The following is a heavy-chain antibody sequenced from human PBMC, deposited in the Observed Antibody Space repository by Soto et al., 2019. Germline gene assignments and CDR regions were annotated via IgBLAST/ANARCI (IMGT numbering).Heavy chain of an antibody. Sequence: GGSLRLSCAASGFTFSSYAMSWVRQAPGKGLEWVSAISGSGGSTYYADSVKGRFTISRDNSKNTLYLQMNSLRAEDTAVYYCAKGGVPSGYYYYGMDVWGQGTTVTVSS. CDR3: AKGGVPSGYYYYGMDV. CDR2: ISGSGGST. CDR1: GFTFSSYA. D-gene: IGHD3-10*01. V-gene: IGHV3-23*01. J-gene: IGHJ6*02.